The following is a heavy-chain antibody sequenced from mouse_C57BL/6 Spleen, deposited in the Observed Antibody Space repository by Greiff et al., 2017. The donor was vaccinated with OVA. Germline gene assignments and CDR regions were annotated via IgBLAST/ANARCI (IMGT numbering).Heavy chain of an antibody. CDR3: ARAPVDYFDY. Sequence: DVKLVESGGGLVKPGGSLKLSCAASGFTFSSYAMSWVRQTPEKRLEWVATISDGGSYTYYPDNVKGRFTISRDNAKNNLYLQMRHLKSEDTAMYYCARAPVDYFDYWGQGTTLTVSS. V-gene: IGHV5-4*03. J-gene: IGHJ2*01. CDR2: ISDGGSYT. CDR1: GFTFSSYA.